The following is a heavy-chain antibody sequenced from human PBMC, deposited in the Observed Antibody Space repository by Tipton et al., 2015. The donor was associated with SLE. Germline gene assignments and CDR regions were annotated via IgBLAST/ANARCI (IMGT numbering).Heavy chain of an antibody. J-gene: IGHJ3*02. Sequence: RSLRLSCAASGFTFSAYVMHWVRQAPGKGLEWVAVMSHDGSKKHYADSVKGRFTVSRDNAKNTLYLQMNSLRAEDTAVYYCARMIVGVISTGTGALDIWGQGTMVSLAS. CDR3: ARMIVGVISTGTGALDI. D-gene: IGHD3-22*01. CDR1: GFTFSAYV. V-gene: IGHV3-30*04. CDR2: MSHDGSKK.